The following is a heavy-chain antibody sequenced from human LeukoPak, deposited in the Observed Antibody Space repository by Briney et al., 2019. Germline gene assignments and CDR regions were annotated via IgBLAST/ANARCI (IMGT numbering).Heavy chain of an antibody. V-gene: IGHV3-33*01. J-gene: IGHJ4*02. CDR2: IWYDGSNK. CDR3: ARDRYDILTGYYMYFDY. CDR1: GFIFSIYG. D-gene: IGHD3-9*01. Sequence: GVSLRLSCAASGFIFSIYGMHWVRHAPGKGVEGVADIWYDGSNKYYADSVKGRFTISRDNSKNTLFLQMNSLRAEDTAVYYCARDRYDILTGYYMYFDYWGQGSLVTVSS.